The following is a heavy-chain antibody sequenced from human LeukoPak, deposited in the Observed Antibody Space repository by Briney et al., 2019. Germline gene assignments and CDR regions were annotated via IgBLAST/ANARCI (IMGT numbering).Heavy chain of an antibody. CDR2: ISGYNGHT. D-gene: IGHD5-18*01. V-gene: IGHV1-18*01. CDR3: ARAPYVGIQLWKAVYGMDV. CDR1: GYTFTSYG. Sequence: ASVKVSCKASGYTFTSYGISWVRQAPGQGREWMGWISGYNGHTNYAQKFQGWVTMTRDTSISTAYMELSRLRSDDTAVYYCARAPYVGIQLWKAVYGMDVWGKGTTVTVSS. J-gene: IGHJ6*04.